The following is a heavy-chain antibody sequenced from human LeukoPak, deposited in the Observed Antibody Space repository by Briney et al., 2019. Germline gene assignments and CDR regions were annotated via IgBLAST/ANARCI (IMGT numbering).Heavy chain of an antibody. CDR3: ARGDCSSTSCYFDY. J-gene: IGHJ4*02. V-gene: IGHV4-59*12. D-gene: IGHD2-2*01. CDR1: GGSISSYY. CDR2: IYNSGST. Sequence: KASETLSLTCTVSGGSISSYYWSWIRQSPGKGLEWIGYIYNSGSTNYNPSLKSRVTISVDTSKDQVSLKLSSVTAADTAVYYCARGDCSSTSCYFDYWGQGTLVTVSS.